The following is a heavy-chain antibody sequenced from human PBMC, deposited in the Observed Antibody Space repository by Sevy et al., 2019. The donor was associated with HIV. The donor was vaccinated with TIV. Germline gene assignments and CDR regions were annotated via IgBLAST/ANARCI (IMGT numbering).Heavy chain of an antibody. D-gene: IGHD5-12*01. J-gene: IGHJ4*02. CDR2: IYPGDSDT. CDR3: ARRGYSGYDYGNYFDY. V-gene: IGHV5-51*01. Sequence: GESLKISCKGSGYSFTSYWIGWVRQMPGKGLEWMGIIYPGDSDTRYSPSFQGQVTISADKTISTAYLQWSSLKASDTAMYYCARRGYSGYDYGNYFDYWGQGTLVTVSS. CDR1: GYSFTSYW.